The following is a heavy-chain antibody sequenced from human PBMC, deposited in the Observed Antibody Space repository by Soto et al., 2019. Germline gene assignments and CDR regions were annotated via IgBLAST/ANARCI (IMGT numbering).Heavy chain of an antibody. CDR2: IYYSGST. CDR1: GGSISSYY. D-gene: IGHD6-13*01. J-gene: IGHJ4*02. CDR3: ARASIAAAGIDY. V-gene: IGHV4-59*01. Sequence: SETLSLTCTVSGGSISSYYWSWIRQPPGKGLEWIGYIYYSGSTNYNPSLKSRVTISVDTSKNQFSLKLSSVTAADTAVYYCARASIAAAGIDYWGQGTLVTVS.